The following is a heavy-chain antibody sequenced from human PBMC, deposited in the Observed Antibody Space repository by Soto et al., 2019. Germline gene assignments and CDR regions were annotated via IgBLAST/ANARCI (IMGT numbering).Heavy chain of an antibody. CDR3: ATDVYYYYGMDV. J-gene: IGHJ6*02. CDR1: GYTLTELS. CDR2: FDPEDGET. Sequence: RASVKVSCKVSGYTLTELSMHWVRQAPGKGLEWMGGFDPEDGETIYAQKFQGRVTMTEDTSTDTAYMELSSLRSEDTAVYYCATDVYYYYGMDVWGQGTTVTVSS. V-gene: IGHV1-24*01.